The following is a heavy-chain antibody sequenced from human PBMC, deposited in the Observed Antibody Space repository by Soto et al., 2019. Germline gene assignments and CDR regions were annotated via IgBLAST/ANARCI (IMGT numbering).Heavy chain of an antibody. D-gene: IGHD3-9*01. Sequence: SVKVSCKASGGTFSSYTISWVRQAPGQGLGWMGRIIPILGIANYAQKFQGRVTITADKSTSTAYMELSSLRSEDTAVYYCGLYDILTGYATDDYYYYGMDVWGQGTTVTLSS. J-gene: IGHJ6*02. V-gene: IGHV1-69*02. CDR1: GGTFSSYT. CDR2: IIPILGIA. CDR3: GLYDILTGYATDDYYYYGMDV.